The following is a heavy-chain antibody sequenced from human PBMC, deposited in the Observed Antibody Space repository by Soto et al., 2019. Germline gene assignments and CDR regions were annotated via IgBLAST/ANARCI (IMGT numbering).Heavy chain of an antibody. J-gene: IGHJ4*02. V-gene: IGHV2-5*01. Sequence: QITLKESGPTLVKPTETLTLTCTFSGFSVSTTGMGVGWIRQPPGKALEWLALIFWNDDKRYIPSLKSRLTIAKGTYNNQVVLTMTNMDPVDTGTYYCAHRGYKYGPLFDYWGQGTLVTVSS. CDR3: AHRGYKYGPLFDY. D-gene: IGHD5-18*01. CDR1: GFSVSTTGMG. CDR2: IFWNDDK.